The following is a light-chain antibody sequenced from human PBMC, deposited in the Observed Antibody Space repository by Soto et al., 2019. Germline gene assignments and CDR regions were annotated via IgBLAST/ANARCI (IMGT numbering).Light chain of an antibody. CDR2: DVT. Sequence: QSLLTQPASVSGSPGQSVTISCSGSSSDVGAYNYVSWYQRHPGKAPKLMIYDVTNRPSGVSNRFSGSKSGNTASLTISGLQAEDEADYFCSSYTSSSTVVFGGGTKLTVL. CDR1: SSDVGAYNY. V-gene: IGLV2-14*01. CDR3: SSYTSSSTVV. J-gene: IGLJ3*02.